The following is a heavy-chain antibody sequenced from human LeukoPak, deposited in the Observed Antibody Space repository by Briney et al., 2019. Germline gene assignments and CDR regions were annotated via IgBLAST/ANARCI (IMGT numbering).Heavy chain of an antibody. V-gene: IGHV4-39*01. CDR2: IYYSGST. J-gene: IGHJ3*02. CDR3: ARRGYDFWTGYHGVAFYI. Sequence: SETLSLTCTVAGGSISSSSYYWGWIRQPPGKGLEWIGSIYYSGSTYYNPSLKSRVTISVDTSKNQFSLKLSSVTAAYTAVYYCARRGYDFWTGYHGVAFYIWAQGTMVTVSS. CDR1: GGSISSSSYY. D-gene: IGHD3-3*01.